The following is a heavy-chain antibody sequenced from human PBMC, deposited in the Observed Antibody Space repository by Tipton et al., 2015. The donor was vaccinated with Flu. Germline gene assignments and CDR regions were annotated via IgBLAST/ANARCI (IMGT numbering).Heavy chain of an antibody. J-gene: IGHJ6*02. CDR2: INSDESST. D-gene: IGHD5-18*01. CDR1: GFTFSTYW. CDR3: ARDGGVDTAGTYYGMDV. Sequence: GSLRLSCAASGFTFSTYWIHWVRQAPGKGLVWVSRINSDESSTRYADSVKGRFTISRDNAKNSLYLQMNSLRAEDTAVYYCARDGGVDTAGTYYGMDVWGQGTTVTVSS. V-gene: IGHV3-74*01.